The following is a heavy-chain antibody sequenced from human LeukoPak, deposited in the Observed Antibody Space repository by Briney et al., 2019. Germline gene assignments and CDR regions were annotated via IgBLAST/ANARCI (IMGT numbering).Heavy chain of an antibody. CDR2: ISGSGGRT. Sequence: GGSLRLSCSASGFTFSSYAMSWVRQSPGKGLEWLSAISGSGGRTFYADSVKGRFTISRDNSKNTLYLQMNSLRAEDTAVYYCAKDQRLPPHIWGQGAMVTVSS. D-gene: IGHD6-25*01. CDR3: AKDQRLPPHI. V-gene: IGHV3-23*01. J-gene: IGHJ3*02. CDR1: GFTFSSYA.